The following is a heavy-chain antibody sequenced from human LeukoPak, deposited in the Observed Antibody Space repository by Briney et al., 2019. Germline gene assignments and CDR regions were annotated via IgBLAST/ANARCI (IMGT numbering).Heavy chain of an antibody. CDR3: ARDLLNEGNHLDY. V-gene: IGHV3-33*01. CDR1: GFTFSSYG. J-gene: IGHJ4*02. CDR2: IWYDGSNK. Sequence: GKSLRLSCAASGFTFSSYGMHWVRQAPGKGLEWVAVIWYDGSNKYYADSVKGRFTISRDNSKNTLYLQMNSLRAEDTAVYYCARDLLNEGNHLDYWGQGTLVTVSS. D-gene: IGHD4-23*01.